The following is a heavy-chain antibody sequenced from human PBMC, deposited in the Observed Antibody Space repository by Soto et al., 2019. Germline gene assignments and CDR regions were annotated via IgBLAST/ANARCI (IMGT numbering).Heavy chain of an antibody. CDR2: LSFSGRT. J-gene: IGHJ5*02. CDR1: GGSIDSSDYQ. V-gene: IGHV4-30-4*01. CDR3: ARDHCNNGICYQRYIDP. Sequence: SETLSLTCSISGGSIDSSDYQWSWLRQPPGKGLEWIGFLSFSGRTNYNSSLRDRVTISADTSKTLFFLNLISVTAADTAVYYCARDHCNNGICYQRYIDPWGQGSLVTVSS. D-gene: IGHD2-8*01.